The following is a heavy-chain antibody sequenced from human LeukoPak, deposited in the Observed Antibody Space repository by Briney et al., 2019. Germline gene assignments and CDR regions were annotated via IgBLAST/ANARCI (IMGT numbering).Heavy chain of an antibody. CDR2: INDSGST. Sequence: SETRSLTCAVYGGSFSGYYCSWIRRPPGKGLGWVGEINDSGSTNYTPSLNSRVTISVDTSKNQFSLKLYSVTAADTAVYYCTRWACGSGGDCHEFDYWGQGTLVTVSS. CDR1: GGSFSGYY. V-gene: IGHV4-34*01. CDR3: TRWACGSGGDCHEFDY. D-gene: IGHD2-21*02. J-gene: IGHJ4*02.